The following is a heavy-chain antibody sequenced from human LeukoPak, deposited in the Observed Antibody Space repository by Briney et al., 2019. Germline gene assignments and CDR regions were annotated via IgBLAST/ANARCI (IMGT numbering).Heavy chain of an antibody. CDR2: INPNSGGT. Sequence: ASVKVSCKASGYTFTSYGISWVRQAPGQGLEWMGWINPNSGGTNYAQKFQGRVTMTRDTSISTAYMGLSRLRSDDTAVYYCAMGRGGMPLMNYWGQGTLVTVSS. V-gene: IGHV1-2*02. CDR1: GYTFTSYG. D-gene: IGHD2-15*01. CDR3: AMGRGGMPLMNY. J-gene: IGHJ4*02.